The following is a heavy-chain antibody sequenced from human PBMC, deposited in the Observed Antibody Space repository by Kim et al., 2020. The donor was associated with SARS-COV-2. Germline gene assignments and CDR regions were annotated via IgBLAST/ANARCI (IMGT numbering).Heavy chain of an antibody. CDR3: ARDEGMNLGYSGYGTFDY. D-gene: IGHD5-12*01. Sequence: SVKVSCKASGGTFSSYAISWVRQAPGQGLEWMGGIIPIFGTANYAQKFQGRVTITADESTSTAYMELSSLRSEDTAVYYCARDEGMNLGYSGYGTFDYWGQGTLVTVSS. CDR1: GGTFSSYA. J-gene: IGHJ4*02. CDR2: IIPIFGTA. V-gene: IGHV1-69*13.